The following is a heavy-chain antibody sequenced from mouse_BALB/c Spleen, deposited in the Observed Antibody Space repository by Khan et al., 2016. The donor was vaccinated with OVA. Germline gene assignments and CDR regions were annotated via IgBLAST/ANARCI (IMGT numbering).Heavy chain of an antibody. J-gene: IGHJ2*01. CDR2: ISYSGSL. V-gene: IGHV3-2*02. Sequence: DVKLQESGPGLVKPSQSLSLTCTVTGYSITSGYGWNWIRQFQGNKLEWMGYISYSGSLNYNPSLKSRIPITQDTSKNKFFLQLNSVTTEDTATYYWARTARIKYWGQGTTLTVSS. D-gene: IGHD1-2*01. CDR3: ARTARIKY. CDR1: GYSITSGYG.